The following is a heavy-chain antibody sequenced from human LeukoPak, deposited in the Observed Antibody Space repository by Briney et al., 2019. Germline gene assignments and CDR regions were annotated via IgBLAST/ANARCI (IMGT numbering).Heavy chain of an antibody. CDR1: GFTFSSYW. CDR2: IKEDGSEK. Sequence: SGGSLRLSCAASGFTFSSYWMSWARQAPGKGLEWVANIKEDGSEKYYVDSVKGRLTISRDNAKNSLYLQMNSLRAEDTAVYYCARDHFDWVGDFDYWGQGTLVTVSS. V-gene: IGHV3-7*03. J-gene: IGHJ4*02. D-gene: IGHD3-9*01. CDR3: ARDHFDWVGDFDY.